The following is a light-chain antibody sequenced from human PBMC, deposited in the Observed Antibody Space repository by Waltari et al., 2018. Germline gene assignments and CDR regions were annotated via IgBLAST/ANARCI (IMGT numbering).Light chain of an antibody. V-gene: IGKV1-5*03. CDR1: RSPTYW. Sequence: DIQMTLLPSTVSASVGDKVNISCRASRSPTYWMGWYQQKPGKAPKLLIYKISTLESGVPSRFSGSGSGTEFTLTISSLQPDDFATYYCQQYHAYPYTFGQGTKLEIK. J-gene: IGKJ2*01. CDR3: QQYHAYPYT. CDR2: KIS.